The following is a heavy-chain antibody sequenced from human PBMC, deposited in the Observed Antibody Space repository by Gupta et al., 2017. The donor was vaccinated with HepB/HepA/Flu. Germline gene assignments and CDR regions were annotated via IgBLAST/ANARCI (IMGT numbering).Heavy chain of an antibody. D-gene: IGHD3-10*01. CDR2: IYSGGST. CDR3: ARATGPPSEDGSGTPLYYYYYGMDV. J-gene: IGHJ6*02. Sequence: EVQLVESGGGLVQPGGSLRLSCAASGFTVSSNYMSWVRQAPGKGLEWVSVIYSGGSTYYADSVKGRFTISRDNSKNTLYLQMNSLRAEDTAVYYCARATGPPSEDGSGTPLYYYYYGMDVWGQGTTVTVSS. CDR1: GFTVSSNY. V-gene: IGHV3-66*01.